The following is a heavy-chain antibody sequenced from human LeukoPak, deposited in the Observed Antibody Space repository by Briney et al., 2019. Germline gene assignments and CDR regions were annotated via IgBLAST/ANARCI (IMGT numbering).Heavy chain of an antibody. D-gene: IGHD3-22*01. V-gene: IGHV4-59*01. J-gene: IGHJ3*02. CDR1: DDSISDYY. CDR3: AGITMIVGNDAFDI. CDR2: FHNSGTS. Sequence: SETLSLTCTVSDDSISDYYRGWIRQPPGKGLEWIGYFHNSGTSTYNPSLKSRVTISVDTSKNQFSLKLSSVTAADTAVYYCAGITMIVGNDAFDIWGQGTMVTVSS.